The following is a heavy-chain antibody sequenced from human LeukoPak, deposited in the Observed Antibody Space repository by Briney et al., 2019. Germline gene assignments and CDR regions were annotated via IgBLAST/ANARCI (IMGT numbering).Heavy chain of an antibody. D-gene: IGHD6-13*01. V-gene: IGHV1-18*01. J-gene: IGHJ6*03. CDR2: ISAYNGNT. Sequence: ASVKVSCKASGYTFTSYGISWVRQAPGQGLEWMGWISAYNGNTNYAQKLQGRVTMTTDTSTSTAYMELSSLRSEDTAVYYCARAYSSSWYIGYYYYYMDVWGKGTTVTVSS. CDR3: ARAYSSSWYIGYYYYYMDV. CDR1: GYTFTSYG.